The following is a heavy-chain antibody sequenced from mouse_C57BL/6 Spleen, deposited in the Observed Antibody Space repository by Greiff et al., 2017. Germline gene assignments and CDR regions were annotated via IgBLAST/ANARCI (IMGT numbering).Heavy chain of an antibody. CDR3: ARECYSNYGHAMDY. J-gene: IGHJ4*01. CDR1: GFTFSDYG. V-gene: IGHV5-17*01. CDR2: ISSGSSTI. D-gene: IGHD2-5*01. Sequence: EVKLVESGGGLVKPGGSLKLSCAASGFTFSDYGMHWVRQAPEKGLEWVAYISSGSSTIYYADTVKGRFTISRDNAKNTLFLQMTSLRSEDTAMYYCARECYSNYGHAMDYWGQGTSVTVSS.